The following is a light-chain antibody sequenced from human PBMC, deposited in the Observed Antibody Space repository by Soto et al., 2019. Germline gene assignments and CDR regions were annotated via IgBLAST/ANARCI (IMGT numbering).Light chain of an antibody. CDR3: QQYGSSPIT. V-gene: IGKV3-20*01. J-gene: IGKJ5*01. CDR2: ETS. Sequence: EIVLTQSPGTLSLSPGERATLSCRASQSVSSSYLAWYQQKPGQAPRLLVYETSNRATGIADRFSGSGSGTDFALTISRLEPEDFAVYYCQQYGSSPITFGQGTRLE. CDR1: QSVSSSY.